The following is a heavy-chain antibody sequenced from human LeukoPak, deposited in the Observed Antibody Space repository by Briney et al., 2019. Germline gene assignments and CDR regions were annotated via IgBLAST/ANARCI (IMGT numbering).Heavy chain of an antibody. J-gene: IGHJ4*02. Sequence: PGGSLRLSCAASGFTFSSYSMNWVRQAPGKGLEWVSCITSTSSYIYYADSVKGRFTISRDNAKNSLYLQMNSLRAEDTAVYYCARRMYYSTSESTLAKSIDYWGQGTLVTVSS. D-gene: IGHD3-10*01. CDR1: GFTFSSYS. CDR3: ARRMYYSTSESTLAKSIDY. CDR2: ITSTSSYI. V-gene: IGHV3-21*01.